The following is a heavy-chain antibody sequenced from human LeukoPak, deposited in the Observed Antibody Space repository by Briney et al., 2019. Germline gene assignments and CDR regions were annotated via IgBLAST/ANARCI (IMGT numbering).Heavy chain of an antibody. CDR1: GGSISSGSYC. CDR3: ASGGVVPATYYYYYYMDG. CDR2: IYTSGST. Sequence: SQTLSLTCTVSGGSISSGSYCWSWIRQPGGKGLEWVVRIYTSGSTNYNPFLKSRGTISVDTTKNQFSLQFSSVTAAGTAPYYCASGGVVPATYYYYYYMDGWGKGTTDTVSS. V-gene: IGHV4-61*02. J-gene: IGHJ6*03. D-gene: IGHD2-2*01.